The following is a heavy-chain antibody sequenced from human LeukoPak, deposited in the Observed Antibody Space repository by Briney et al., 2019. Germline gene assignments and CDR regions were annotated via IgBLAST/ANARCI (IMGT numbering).Heavy chain of an antibody. CDR2: ISWNSGSI. CDR3: AKDIGYFDWLAHFDY. J-gene: IGHJ4*02. CDR1: GFTFDDYA. V-gene: IGHV3-9*01. D-gene: IGHD3-9*01. Sequence: PGRSLRLSCAASGFTFDDYAMHWVRQAPGKGLEWVSGISWNSGSIGYADSVKGRFTISRDNAKNSLYLQMNSLRAEDTALYYCAKDIGYFDWLAHFDYWGQGTLVTVSS.